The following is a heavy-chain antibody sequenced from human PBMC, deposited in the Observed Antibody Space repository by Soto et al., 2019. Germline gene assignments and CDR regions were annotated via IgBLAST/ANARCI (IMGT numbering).Heavy chain of an antibody. J-gene: IGHJ6*02. CDR1: GFTFSSCT. CDR3: SGCSGGACHPNYGMDV. D-gene: IGHD2-15*01. CDR2: ISPSTSHI. Sequence: EVHLVESGGGLVKPGGSLRLSCAVSGFTFSSCTMNWVRQAPGKGLEWVSSISPSTSHIYYTDSVKGRFTSSRVNAKNSLFLQMNSLRAEDTAVYYCSGCSGGACHPNYGMDVWGQGTTVTVSS. V-gene: IGHV3-21*01.